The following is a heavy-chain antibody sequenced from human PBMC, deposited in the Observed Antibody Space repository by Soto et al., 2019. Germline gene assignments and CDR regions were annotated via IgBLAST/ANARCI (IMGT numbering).Heavy chain of an antibody. Sequence: VASVKVSCKASGYTFTGYYMHWVRQAPGRGLEWMGWINPNSGGTNYAQKFQGRVTMTRDTSISTAYMELSRLRSDDTAVYYCARERGSGSYYNVEVDYWGQGTLVTVSS. CDR2: INPNSGGT. J-gene: IGHJ4*02. V-gene: IGHV1-2*02. CDR3: ARERGSGSYYNVEVDY. D-gene: IGHD3-10*01. CDR1: GYTFTGYY.